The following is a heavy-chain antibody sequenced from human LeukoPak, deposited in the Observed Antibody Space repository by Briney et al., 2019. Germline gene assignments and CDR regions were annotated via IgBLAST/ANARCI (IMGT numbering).Heavy chain of an antibody. CDR1: GFTFSSYS. CDR2: ISSSSSTI. Sequence: GGSLRLSCAASGFTFSSYSMNWVRQAPGKGLEWVSYISSSSSTIYYADSVKGRFTISRDNAKNSLYLQMNSLRAEDTAVYYCATDRTYCGGDCYSWFDPWGQGTLVTVSS. J-gene: IGHJ5*02. D-gene: IGHD2-21*01. CDR3: ATDRTYCGGDCYSWFDP. V-gene: IGHV3-48*01.